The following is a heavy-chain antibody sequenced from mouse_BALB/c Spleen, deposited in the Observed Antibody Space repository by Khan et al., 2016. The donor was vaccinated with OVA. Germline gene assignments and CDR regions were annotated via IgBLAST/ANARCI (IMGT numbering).Heavy chain of an antibody. J-gene: IGHJ2*01. CDR3: ASMVRYYYGSNFGGYYFDY. D-gene: IGHD1-1*01. CDR1: GYSITSDYA. CDR2: ISYSGDT. V-gene: IGHV3-2*02. Sequence: EVQLQESGPGLVKPSQSLSLTCTVTGYSITSDYAWNWIRQFPGNKLEWMGYISYSGDTAYNPSLKSRIPNTRDTSKNQFFLQLNSVTTEDTATSYCASMVRYYYGSNFGGYYFDYWGQGTTLTVSS.